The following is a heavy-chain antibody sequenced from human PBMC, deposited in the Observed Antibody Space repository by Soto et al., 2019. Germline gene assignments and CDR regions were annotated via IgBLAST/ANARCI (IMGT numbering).Heavy chain of an antibody. CDR3: ARGDRGAFDL. CDR2: IHSDGSST. D-gene: IGHD2-21*02. J-gene: IGHJ3*01. Sequence: PWGSLRLSCAASGFTFSYYLMHWVRQAPGQGLVWVSRIHSDGSSTTYADSVKGRFTISRDNAKNTLYLQMNSLRAEDTAVYYCARGDRGAFDLWGQGTMVTVS. CDR1: GFTFSYYL. V-gene: IGHV3-74*01.